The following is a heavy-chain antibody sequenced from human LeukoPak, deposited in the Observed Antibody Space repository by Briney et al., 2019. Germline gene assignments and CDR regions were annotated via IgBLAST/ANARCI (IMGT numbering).Heavy chain of an antibody. CDR3: ATTGPYYYGSGSYAFSY. V-gene: IGHV1-24*01. CDR2: FYPEDGET. CDR1: GYTLTELS. D-gene: IGHD3-10*01. Sequence: ASVKVSCKVSGYTLTELSMHWVRQAPGKGLEWMGGFYPEDGETIYAQKFQGRVTMTEDTSTDTAYMELSSLRSEDTAVYYCATTGPYYYGSGSYAFSYWGQGTLVTVSS. J-gene: IGHJ4*02.